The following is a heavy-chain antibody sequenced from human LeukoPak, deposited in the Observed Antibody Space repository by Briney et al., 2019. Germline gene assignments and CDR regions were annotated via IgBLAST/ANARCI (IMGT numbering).Heavy chain of an antibody. CDR1: GYIFTSYW. Sequence: GESLKISWKGSGYIFTSYWIIWVRQMPGKGLECMGRIDPSYSYTNYSPSFQRHVTISAAKSISTAYLQWRSMKASDTAMYYCASMTGTHVNYWGQGTLVTVSS. CDR2: IDPSYSYT. V-gene: IGHV5-10-1*01. D-gene: IGHD1/OR15-1a*01. CDR3: ASMTGTHVNY. J-gene: IGHJ4*02.